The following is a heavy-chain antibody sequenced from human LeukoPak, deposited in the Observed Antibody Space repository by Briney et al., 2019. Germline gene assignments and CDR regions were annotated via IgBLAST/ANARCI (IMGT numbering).Heavy chain of an antibody. D-gene: IGHD2-2*01. CDR2: INHSGST. CDR1: GGSFSGYY. J-gene: IGHJ6*02. Sequence: NPSETLSLTCAVYGGSFSGYYWSWIRQPPGKGLEWIGEINHSGSTNYNPSLKSRVTISVDTSKNQFSLKLSSVTAADTAVYYCARARLNCSSTSCYYFFGMDVWGQGTTVTVSS. CDR3: ARARLNCSSTSCYYFFGMDV. V-gene: IGHV4-34*01.